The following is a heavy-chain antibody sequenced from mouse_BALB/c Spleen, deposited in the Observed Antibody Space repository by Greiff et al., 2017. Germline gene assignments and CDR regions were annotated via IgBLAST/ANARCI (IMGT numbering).Heavy chain of an antibody. J-gene: IGHJ2*01. CDR1: GYTFTSYW. CDR3: TRGGFGY. CDR2: IYPSDSYT. Sequence: QVQLQQPGAELVRPGASVKLSCKASGYTFTSYWINWVKQRPGQGLEWIGNIYPSDSYTNYKQNIKDKATLTVDKATSTAYMQLSSPTSGDSAVYYCTRGGFGYWGQGTTVTVSS. V-gene: IGHV1-69*02. D-gene: IGHD1-1*02.